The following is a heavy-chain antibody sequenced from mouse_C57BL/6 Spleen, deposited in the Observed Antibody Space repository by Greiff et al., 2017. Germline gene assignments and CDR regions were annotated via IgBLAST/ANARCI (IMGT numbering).Heavy chain of an antibody. CDR1: GYTFTSYG. CDR2: IGPNSGGT. CDR3: ARWDYYAMDY. Sequence: QVHVKQPGAELVKPGASVKLSCKASGYTFTSYGMHWVKQRPGRGLEWIGRIGPNSGGTKYTEKFKSKATLTVDKPTSTAYMQLSSLTSEDSAVYYCARWDYYAMDYWGQGTSVTVSS. V-gene: IGHV1-72*01. J-gene: IGHJ4*01. D-gene: IGHD4-1*01.